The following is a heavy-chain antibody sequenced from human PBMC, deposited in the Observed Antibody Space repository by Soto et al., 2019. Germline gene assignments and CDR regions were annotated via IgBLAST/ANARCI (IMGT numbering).Heavy chain of an antibody. CDR2: INPKSGGT. V-gene: IGHV1-2*02. Sequence: ASVKVSCKASGYTFTVYYMHWVRQAPGQGLEWMGWINPKSGGTMYPQKFQGRVTMTWDTSISTAYMALTRLRSDDTAVYYCAKMSDFWSGSPTYHFDYWGQGTQVTVSS. D-gene: IGHD3-3*01. J-gene: IGHJ4*02. CDR1: GYTFTVYY. CDR3: AKMSDFWSGSPTYHFDY.